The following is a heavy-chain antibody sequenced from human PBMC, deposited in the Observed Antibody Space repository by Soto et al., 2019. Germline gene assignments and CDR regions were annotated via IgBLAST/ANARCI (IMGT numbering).Heavy chain of an antibody. D-gene: IGHD6-25*01. Sequence: EVQLVESGGGLIQPGGSLRLSCAASGFSFNTYAMNWVRQAPGKGLEWISYISSSSSRIYYADSVKGRFTLSRDNAKNSLYLQMNSLRAEDTAVYSCASDPGIAAAGIDYWGQGTLVTVSS. CDR3: ASDPGIAAAGIDY. CDR2: ISSSSSRI. V-gene: IGHV3-48*04. J-gene: IGHJ4*02. CDR1: GFSFNTYA.